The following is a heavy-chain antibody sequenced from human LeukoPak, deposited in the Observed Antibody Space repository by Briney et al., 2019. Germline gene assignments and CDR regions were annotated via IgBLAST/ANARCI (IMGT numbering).Heavy chain of an antibody. V-gene: IGHV3-30-3*01. CDR3: ASVGAVAGTRGEDY. CDR2: ISYDGSNK. Sequence: GGSLRLSCAASGFTFSSYAMHWVRQAPGKGLEWVAVISYDGSNKYYADSVKGRFTISRDNSKNTLYLQMNSLRAEDTAVYYCASVGAVAGTRGEDYWGQGTLVTVSS. CDR1: GFTFSSYA. J-gene: IGHJ4*02. D-gene: IGHD6-19*01.